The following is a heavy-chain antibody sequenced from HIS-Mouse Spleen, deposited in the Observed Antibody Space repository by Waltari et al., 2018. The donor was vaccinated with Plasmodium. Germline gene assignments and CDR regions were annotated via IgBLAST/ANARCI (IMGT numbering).Heavy chain of an antibody. D-gene: IGHD3-10*01. Sequence: EVQLVESGGGLVKPGGSLRLSCAASGFTFSTAWMSWVRQAPGKGREGVGRIKSKTDGGTTDYAAPVKGRFTISRDDSKNTLYLQMNSLKTEDTAVYYCTTEYYYGSGSYSFDYWGQGTLVTVSS. CDR1: GFTFSTAW. J-gene: IGHJ4*02. V-gene: IGHV3-15*01. CDR2: IKSKTDGGTT. CDR3: TTEYYYGSGSYSFDY.